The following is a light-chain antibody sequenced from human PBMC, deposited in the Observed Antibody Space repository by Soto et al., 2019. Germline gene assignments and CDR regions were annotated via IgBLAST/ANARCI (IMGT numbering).Light chain of an antibody. Sequence: ENVLTQSPGTLSLSPGERATLSCRASQSVSSSYLNWYQQKRGQAPRPLIYGVSRRATDIPDRFSGSGSGTDFTLTISRLETEDFAVYYCQQYDSSPVTFGQGTKLVIK. CDR1: QSVSSSY. J-gene: IGKJ2*01. CDR2: GVS. V-gene: IGKV3-20*01. CDR3: QQYDSSPVT.